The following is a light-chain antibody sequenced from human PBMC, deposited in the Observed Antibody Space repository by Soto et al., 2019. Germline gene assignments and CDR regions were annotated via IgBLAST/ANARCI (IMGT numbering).Light chain of an antibody. CDR3: SSATNTDTLVV. CDR1: SSDIASYKF. Sequence: QSALTQPASVSGSPGQSITISCTGTSSDIASYKFVSWFQHHPGKAPKLLIYEVNNRPSGISNRFSGSKSGNTASLTISGLQPVDEANYFCSSATNTDTLVVFGGGTKLTVL. J-gene: IGLJ2*01. V-gene: IGLV2-14*01. CDR2: EVN.